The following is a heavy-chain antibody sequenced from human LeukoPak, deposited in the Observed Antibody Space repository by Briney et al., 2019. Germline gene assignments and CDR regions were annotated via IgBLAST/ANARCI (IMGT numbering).Heavy chain of an antibody. Sequence: SETLSLTCAVYGGSFSGYYWSWIRQPPGKGLEWIGEINHSGSTNYNPSIKSRVTISVDTSKNQFSLKLSSVTAADTAVYYCARGLGYCSGGSCYLDAFDIWGQGTMVTVSS. CDR3: ARGLGYCSGGSCYLDAFDI. CDR1: GGSFSGYY. D-gene: IGHD2-15*01. CDR2: INHSGST. V-gene: IGHV4-34*01. J-gene: IGHJ3*02.